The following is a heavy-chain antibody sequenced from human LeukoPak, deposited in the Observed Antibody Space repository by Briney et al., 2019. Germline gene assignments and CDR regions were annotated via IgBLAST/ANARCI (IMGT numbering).Heavy chain of an antibody. CDR2: ISSNGGST. J-gene: IGHJ4*02. CDR1: GFTFSSYA. D-gene: IGHD3-22*01. V-gene: IGHV3-64*01. CDR3: ARALGYYYGRYFDY. Sequence: GGSLRLSCAASGFTFSSYAMHWVRQAPGKGLEYVSAISSNGGSTYYANSVKGRFTISRDNSKNTLYLQMGSLRAEDMAVYYCARALGYYYGRYFDYWGQGTLVTVSS.